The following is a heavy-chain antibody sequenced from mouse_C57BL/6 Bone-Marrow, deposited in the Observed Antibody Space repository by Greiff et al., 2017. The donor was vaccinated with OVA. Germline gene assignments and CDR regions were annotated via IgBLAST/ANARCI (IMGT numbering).Heavy chain of an antibody. D-gene: IGHD2-3*01. CDR2: ISNGGGST. V-gene: IGHV5-12*01. CDR1: GFTFSDYY. Sequence: EVKLVESGGGLVQPGGSLKLSCAASGFTFSDYYMYWVRQTPEKRLEWVAYISNGGGSTYYPDTVKGRFTISRDNAKNTLYLQMSRLKSEDTAMYYCARDGYYGGFAYWGQGTLVTVSA. J-gene: IGHJ3*01. CDR3: ARDGYYGGFAY.